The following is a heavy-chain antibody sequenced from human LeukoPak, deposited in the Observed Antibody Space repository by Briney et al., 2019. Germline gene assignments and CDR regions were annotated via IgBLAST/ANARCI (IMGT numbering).Heavy chain of an antibody. J-gene: IGHJ6*03. Sequence: GGSLRLSCAASGFTFSSYGMSWVRQAPGKGLEWVSAISGSGGSTYHADSVKGRFTISRDDSKNTLYLQMNSLRAEDTAVYYCAKGGTAMAPTPYYYYYYMDVWGKGTTVTVSS. CDR3: AKGGTAMAPTPYYYYYYMDV. CDR2: ISGSGGST. CDR1: GFTFSSYG. V-gene: IGHV3-23*01. D-gene: IGHD5-18*01.